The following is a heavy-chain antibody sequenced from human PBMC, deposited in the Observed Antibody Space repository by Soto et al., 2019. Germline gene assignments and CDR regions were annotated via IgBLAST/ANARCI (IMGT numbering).Heavy chain of an antibody. Sequence: QVQLQESGPGLVKPSETLSLTCTVSGGSISSYYWSWIRQPPRKGLEWIGYIYYSGTANYNPSLKSRVTKSVDTSKNQFSLKVSSVTAADTAVYYCARHGSRGGYDQYTSGFGYWGQGTLVTVSS. CDR1: GGSISSYY. D-gene: IGHD5-12*01. CDR2: IYYSGTA. J-gene: IGHJ4*02. V-gene: IGHV4-59*08. CDR3: ARHGSRGGYDQYTSGFGY.